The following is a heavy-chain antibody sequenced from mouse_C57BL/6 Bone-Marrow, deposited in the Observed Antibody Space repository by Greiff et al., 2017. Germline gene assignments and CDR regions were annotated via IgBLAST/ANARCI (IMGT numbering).Heavy chain of an antibody. CDR1: EYEFPSHD. CDR3: ARIYYYGSSYPAWCAY. D-gene: IGHD1-1*01. J-gene: IGHJ3*01. Sequence: EVHLVESGGGLVQPGESLKLSCESNEYEFPSHDMSWVRKTPEKRLELVAAINSDGGSTYYPDTMERRFIISRDNTKKTLYLQMSSLRSEDTALYYCARIYYYGSSYPAWCAYWGQGTLVTVSA. V-gene: IGHV5-2*01. CDR2: INSDGGST.